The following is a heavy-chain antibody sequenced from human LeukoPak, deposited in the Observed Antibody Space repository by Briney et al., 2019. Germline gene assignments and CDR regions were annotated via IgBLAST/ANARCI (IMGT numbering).Heavy chain of an antibody. CDR3: ARGGSYYGSGSLNWFDP. Sequence: GGSLRLSCAASGFTFSSYSMNWVRQAPGKGLEWVSSISSSSSYIYYADSVKGRFTISRDNAKNSLYLQMNSLRAEDTAVYYCARGGSYYGSGSLNWFDPWGQGTLVTVSS. CDR1: GFTFSSYS. V-gene: IGHV3-21*01. CDR2: ISSSSSYI. J-gene: IGHJ5*02. D-gene: IGHD3-10*01.